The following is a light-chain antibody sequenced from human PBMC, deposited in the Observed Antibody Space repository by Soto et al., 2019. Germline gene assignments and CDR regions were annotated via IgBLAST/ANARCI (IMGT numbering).Light chain of an antibody. CDR2: WAS. V-gene: IGKV4-1*01. CDR3: RQYYGTPLA. J-gene: IGKJ3*01. CDR1: QSVLSSSNNKNY. Sequence: DIVMTQSPDSLAVSLGERATINCKSSQSVLSSSNNKNYLAWYQQKPGQPPTMLIYWASTRESGVPDRFSGSGSGTEFTLTIGSVQAEDVAVYCCRQYYGTPLAFGPGTKVDIK.